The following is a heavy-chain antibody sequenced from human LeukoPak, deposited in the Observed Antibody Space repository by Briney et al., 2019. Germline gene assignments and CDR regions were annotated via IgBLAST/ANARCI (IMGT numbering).Heavy chain of an antibody. CDR1: GFTFDDYA. CDR3: AKDTYYYDSSGYYE. D-gene: IGHD3-22*01. V-gene: IGHV3-43*02. J-gene: IGHJ4*02. Sequence: GGSLRLSCAASGFTFDDYAMHWVHQAPGKGLEWVSLISGDGGSTYYADSVKGRFTISRDNSKNSLYLQMNSLRTEDTALYYCAKDTYYYDSSGYYEWGQGTLVTVSS. CDR2: ISGDGGST.